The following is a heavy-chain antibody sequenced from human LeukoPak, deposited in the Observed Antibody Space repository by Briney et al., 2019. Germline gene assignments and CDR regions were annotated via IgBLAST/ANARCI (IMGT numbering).Heavy chain of an antibody. Sequence: SETPSLTCAVYGGSFSGYYWSWIRQPPGKGLEWIGEINHSGSTNYNPSLKSRVTISVDTSKNQFSLKLSSVTAADTAVYYCARVGNPVFYYYMDVWGKGATVTVSS. CDR3: ARVGNPVFYYYMDV. J-gene: IGHJ6*03. CDR1: GGSFSGYY. CDR2: INHSGST. V-gene: IGHV4-34*01. D-gene: IGHD1-14*01.